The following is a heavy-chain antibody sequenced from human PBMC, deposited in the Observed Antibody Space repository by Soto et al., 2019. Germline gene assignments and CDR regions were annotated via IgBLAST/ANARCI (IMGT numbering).Heavy chain of an antibody. V-gene: IGHV3-48*03. Sequence: PGGSLRLSCVVSGFTFRNFEMNWVRQFPGKGLEWLSYISISGSKTYYAESVKGRFTISRDNTEDSLFLQMNSLRVEDTGIYFCARDSIAAPNWFDPWGQGTRVIVSS. CDR1: GFTFRNFE. CDR2: ISISGSKT. D-gene: IGHD2-21*01. J-gene: IGHJ5*02. CDR3: ARDSIAAPNWFDP.